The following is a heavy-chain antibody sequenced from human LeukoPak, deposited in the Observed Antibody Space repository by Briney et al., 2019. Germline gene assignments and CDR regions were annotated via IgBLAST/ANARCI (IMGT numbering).Heavy chain of an antibody. J-gene: IGHJ4*02. CDR2: INPNSGGT. D-gene: IGHD3-22*01. CDR1: GYTFTGYY. Sequence: ASVKVSCKASGYTFTGYYMHWVRQAPGQGLEWMGWINPNSGGTNYAQKFRGRVTITADKSTSTAYMELSSLRSEDTAVCYCARASDSSSCWGQGTLVTVSS. CDR3: ARASDSSSC. V-gene: IGHV1-2*02.